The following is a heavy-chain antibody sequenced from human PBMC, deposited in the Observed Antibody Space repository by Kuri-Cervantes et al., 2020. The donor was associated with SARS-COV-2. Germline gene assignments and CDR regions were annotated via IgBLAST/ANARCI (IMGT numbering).Heavy chain of an antibody. D-gene: IGHD3-10*01. Sequence: GSLRLSCTVSGGSVINGSYYWGWIRQPPGKELEWIGSIFHSGSTNYNPSLKSRVTISVDTSKNQFSLKLSSVTAADTAVYYCARGPPLFPALMVRGVIYDYWGQGTLVTVSS. V-gene: IGHV4-39*07. CDR2: IFHSGST. CDR1: GGSVINGSYY. J-gene: IGHJ4*02. CDR3: ARGPPLFPALMVRGVIYDY.